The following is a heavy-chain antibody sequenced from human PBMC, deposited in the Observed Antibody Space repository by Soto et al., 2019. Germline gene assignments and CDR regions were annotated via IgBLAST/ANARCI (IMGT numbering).Heavy chain of an antibody. D-gene: IGHD1-1*01. J-gene: IGHJ4*02. CDR3: ARDALSNSPYLDF. CDR2: INPYNGNT. Sequence: VQLVQSGAEVKKPGASVKISCKASGYTFDTYSMTWVRQAPGQGLEWMAWINPYNGNTHFSQKAQGRVSVTTDTSTSTVDMELRSLRSDDTAVYYCARDALSNSPYLDFWGQGTLVTVSS. V-gene: IGHV1-18*04. CDR1: GYTFDTYS.